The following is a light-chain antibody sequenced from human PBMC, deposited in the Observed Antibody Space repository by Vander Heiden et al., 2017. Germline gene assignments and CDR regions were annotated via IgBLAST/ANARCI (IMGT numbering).Light chain of an antibody. J-gene: IGKJ2*01. Sequence: IPMTQSPSFVSASVGDRVTITCRASQLISSWLAWYQQKPGKAPKLLIYAASTLQNGVPLRFSGSESGTDFTLTISSLQPEDSATYYCQQADSLPPTFGQGTKLEVK. CDR1: QLISSW. V-gene: IGKV1-12*01. CDR3: QQADSLPPT. CDR2: AAS.